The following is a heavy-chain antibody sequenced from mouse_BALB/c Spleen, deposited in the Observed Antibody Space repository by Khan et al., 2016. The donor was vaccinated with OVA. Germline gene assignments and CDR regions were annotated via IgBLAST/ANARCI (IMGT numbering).Heavy chain of an antibody. CDR3: TRLAYYYDSEGFAY. D-gene: IGHD1-1*01. V-gene: IGHV5-6*01. CDR2: VSTGGTYT. CDR1: GFTFSTYG. Sequence: EVELVESGGDLVKPGGSLQLSCAASGFTFSTYGMFWVRQTPDRRLVWVATVSTGGTYTYYLDSVKGRFTLSRDNAKNTLYLQMSSLKSEDTAMFYCTRLAYYYDSEGFAYWGQGTLVTVSA. J-gene: IGHJ3*01.